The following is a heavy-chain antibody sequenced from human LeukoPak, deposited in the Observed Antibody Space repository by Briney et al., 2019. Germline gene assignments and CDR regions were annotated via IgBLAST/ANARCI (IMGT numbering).Heavy chain of an antibody. CDR1: GFTFSSYD. D-gene: IGHD3-10*01. CDR3: ARSRRFGEFDP. CDR2: IGTAGDT. J-gene: IGHJ5*02. V-gene: IGHV3-13*01. Sequence: GGSLRLSCAASGFTFSSYDMHWVRQATGKGLEWVSAIGTAGDTYYPGSVKGRFTISRENAKNPLYLQMNSLRAGDTAVYYCARSRRFGEFDPWGQGTLVTVSS.